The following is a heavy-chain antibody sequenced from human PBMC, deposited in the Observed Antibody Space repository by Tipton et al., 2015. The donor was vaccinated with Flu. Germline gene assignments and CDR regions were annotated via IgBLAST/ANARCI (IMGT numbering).Heavy chain of an antibody. Sequence: QVQLVQSGAEVKKPGASVKVSCKGSGYTFTAHYIHWVRQAPGQGLEWMGWINPNDNGTRYPQKFQGRVTMTRDTSISTVYMELTRLSFDDTAVYYCARDGAGYNGAFDMWGQGTMVTVSS. CDR3: ARDGAGYNGAFDM. D-gene: IGHD5-24*01. CDR1: GYTFTAHY. V-gene: IGHV1-2*02. J-gene: IGHJ3*02. CDR2: INPNDNGT.